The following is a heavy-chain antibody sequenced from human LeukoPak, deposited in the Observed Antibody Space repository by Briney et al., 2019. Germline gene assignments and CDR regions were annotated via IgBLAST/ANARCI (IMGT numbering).Heavy chain of an antibody. V-gene: IGHV1-24*01. CDR2: FDPEDGET. J-gene: IGHJ5*02. D-gene: IGHD2-2*01. CDR3: ARGCSSTSCSQEVDP. CDR1: GYTLTELS. Sequence: ASVKVSCKVSGYTLTELSMHWVRQAPGKGLEWMGGFDPEDGETIYAQKFQGRVTMTEDTSTDTAYMELSSLRSEDTAVYYCARGCSSTSCSQEVDPWGQGTLVTVSS.